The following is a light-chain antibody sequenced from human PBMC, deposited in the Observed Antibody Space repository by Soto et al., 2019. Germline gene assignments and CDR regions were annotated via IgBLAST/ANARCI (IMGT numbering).Light chain of an antibody. CDR3: QHYGSSGT. J-gene: IGKJ1*01. Sequence: DIVFTQARGNLSRSPKARATLFCRASQSVSNNYLAWYQQKPGQAPRLLIYGASNRATGIPDRFSGSGSGTDFTLTISRLEPEDFAVYYCQHYGSSGTFGQGPKVDIK. CDR2: GAS. V-gene: IGKV3-20*01. CDR1: QSVSNNY.